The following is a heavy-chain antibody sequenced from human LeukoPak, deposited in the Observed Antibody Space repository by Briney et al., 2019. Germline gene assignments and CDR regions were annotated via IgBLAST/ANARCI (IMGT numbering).Heavy chain of an antibody. CDR1: GGSFSGYY. V-gene: IGHV4-34*01. CDR3: ARAPERIQLWSYRNAFDI. D-gene: IGHD5-18*01. CDR2: INHSGST. J-gene: IGHJ3*02. Sequence: PSETLSLTCAVYGGSFSGYYWSWIRQPPGKGLEWIGEINHSGSTNYNPSLKSRVTISVDTSKNQFSLKLSSVTAADTAVYYCARAPERIQLWSYRNAFDIWGQGTMVTVSS.